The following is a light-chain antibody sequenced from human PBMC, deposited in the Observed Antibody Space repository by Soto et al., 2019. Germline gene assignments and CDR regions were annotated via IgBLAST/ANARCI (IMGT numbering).Light chain of an antibody. CDR2: QVP. CDR1: SCNLAIYTY. V-gene: IGLV2-14*01. J-gene: IGLJ1*01. Sequence: QSVLTQPASVSGSPGRSITISCSGTSCNLAIYTYVSWYQQQQSTAPHLMIYQVPHRPCGVSNRSAATRGGNTASLTISLQQDEDDDYHYSRSYKDSTNYVFGTANKVTV. CDR3: RSYKDSTNYV.